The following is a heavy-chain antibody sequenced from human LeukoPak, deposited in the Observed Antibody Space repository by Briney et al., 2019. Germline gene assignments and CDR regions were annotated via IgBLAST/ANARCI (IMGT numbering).Heavy chain of an antibody. V-gene: IGHV1-18*01. CDR3: ARGFGIVGATEYWFDP. D-gene: IGHD1-26*01. CDR1: GYTFLKYG. CDR2: ISAYNGNR. J-gene: IGHJ5*02. Sequence: ASVKDSCKASGYTFLKYGISWLRQAPGQGLEWMGWISAYNGNRNYAQKFQGRVTMTTHTSTSTAYMELRSLRSDDTAVYYCARGFGIVGATEYWFDPWGQGTLVTVSS.